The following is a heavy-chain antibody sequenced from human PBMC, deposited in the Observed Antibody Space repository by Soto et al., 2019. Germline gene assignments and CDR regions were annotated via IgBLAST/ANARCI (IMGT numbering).Heavy chain of an antibody. CDR2: IYHSGST. Sequence: QLQLQESGSGLVKPSQTLSLTCAVSGGSISSGGYSWSWIRQPPGKGLEWIGYIYHSGSTYYNPSLKRRVTISVDRSKNQFSLKLSSVTAADTAVYYCARDPSRRAGGFGTFDYWGQGTLVTVSS. D-gene: IGHD3-10*01. CDR1: GGSISSGGYS. CDR3: ARDPSRRAGGFGTFDY. J-gene: IGHJ4*02. V-gene: IGHV4-30-2*01.